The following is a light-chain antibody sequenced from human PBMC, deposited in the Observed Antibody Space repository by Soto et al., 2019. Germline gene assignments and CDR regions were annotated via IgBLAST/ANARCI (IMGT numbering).Light chain of an antibody. J-gene: IGKJ1*01. CDR3: QQYNNWPRT. Sequence: EIVLPQSPGTLSLSPGERATLSCRTSQSVRSSHLAWYQQKPGQPPRLLIYGASTRATGIPARFSGSGSGTEFTLTINSLQSEDFAVYYCQQYNNWPRTFGQRTKVDIK. V-gene: IGKV3-15*01. CDR1: QSVRSSH. CDR2: GAS.